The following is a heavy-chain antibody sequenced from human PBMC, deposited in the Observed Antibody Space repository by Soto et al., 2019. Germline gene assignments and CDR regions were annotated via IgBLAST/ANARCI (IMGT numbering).Heavy chain of an antibody. CDR3: GVGCYSDSWDWFGP. Sequence: PGESLKISCKGSGDTFTSYLISWVRQVPGKGLEWMGRIDPSDSYISYSPSLQGHVTNSLDKSINTAYLEWSSLEASDTARYYCGVGCYSDSWDWFGPWGQGNLVTVSS. J-gene: IGHJ5*02. CDR2: IDPSDSYI. V-gene: IGHV5-10-1*01. CDR1: GDTFTSYL. D-gene: IGHD2-2*02.